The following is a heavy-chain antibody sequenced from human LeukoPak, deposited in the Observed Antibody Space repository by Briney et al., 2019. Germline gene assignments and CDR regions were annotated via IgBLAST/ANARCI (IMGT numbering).Heavy chain of an antibody. Sequence: PGGSLRLSCAASGFTFSSYAMHWVRQAPGKGLEWVAVISYDGSNKYYADSVKGRFTISRDNSKNTLYLQMNSLRAEDTAVYYCARDSRLQPKITFDYWGQGTLVTVSS. J-gene: IGHJ4*02. D-gene: IGHD5-24*01. CDR3: ARDSRLQPKITFDY. CDR2: ISYDGSNK. V-gene: IGHV3-30-3*01. CDR1: GFTFSSYA.